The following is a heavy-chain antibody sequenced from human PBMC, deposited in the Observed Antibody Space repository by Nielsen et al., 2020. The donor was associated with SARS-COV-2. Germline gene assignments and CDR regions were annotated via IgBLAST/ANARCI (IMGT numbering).Heavy chain of an antibody. J-gene: IGHJ2*01. CDR2: ISGDGRST. Sequence: GESLKISCVASGFSFSSAWMRWARQAPGKGLVWVSHISGDGRSTVYADSVKGRFTISRDNAKNTLYLQLDSLRIEDTAVYYCAREYCSNGVCYRHFDLWGRGTLVIVSS. CDR1: GFSFSSAW. V-gene: IGHV3-74*01. CDR3: AREYCSNGVCYRHFDL. D-gene: IGHD2-8*01.